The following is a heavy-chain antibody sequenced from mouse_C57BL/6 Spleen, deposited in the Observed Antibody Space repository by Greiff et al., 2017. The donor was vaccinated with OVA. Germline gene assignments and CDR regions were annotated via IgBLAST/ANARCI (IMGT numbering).Heavy chain of an antibody. J-gene: IGHJ2*01. CDR1: GYAFSSSW. CDR2: IYPGDGDT. D-gene: IGHD2-1*01. Sequence: QVQLKQSGPELVKPGASVKISCKASGYAFSSSWMNWVKQRPGKGLEWIGRIYPGDGDTNYNGKFKGKATLTADKSSSTAYMQLSSLTSEDSAVYFCARWGGNLSYWGQGTTRTVSS. CDR3: ARWGGNLSY. V-gene: IGHV1-82*01.